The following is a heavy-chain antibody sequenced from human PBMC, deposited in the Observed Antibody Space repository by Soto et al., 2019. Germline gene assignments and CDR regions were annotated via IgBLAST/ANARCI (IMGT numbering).Heavy chain of an antibody. CDR2: INHSGST. CDR3: ASAAPRYCSGGSCYSGRDS. Sequence: QVQLQQWGAGLLKPSETLSLTCAVYGGSFSGYYWSWIRQPPGKGLEWIGEINHSGSTNYNPSLKCRVTLAVATSKNQFSLTLSSVTAADTAVYYCASAAPRYCSGGSCYSGRDSLGQGTLVTVSS. J-gene: IGHJ4*02. D-gene: IGHD2-15*01. CDR1: GGSFSGYY. V-gene: IGHV4-34*01.